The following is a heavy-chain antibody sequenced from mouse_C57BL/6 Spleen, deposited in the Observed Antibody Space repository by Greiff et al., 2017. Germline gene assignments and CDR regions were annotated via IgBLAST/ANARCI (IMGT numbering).Heavy chain of an antibody. CDR2: INPNNGGT. Sequence: EVQLLQSGPELVKPGASVKIPCKASGYTFTDYNMDWVKQSHGKSLEWIGDINPNNGGTIYNQKFKGKATLTVDKSSSTAYMELRSLKSEDTAVYYCARTPYYGSSPHWYFDVWGTGTTVTVSS. CDR3: ARTPYYGSSPHWYFDV. V-gene: IGHV1-18*01. J-gene: IGHJ1*03. D-gene: IGHD1-1*01. CDR1: GYTFTDYN.